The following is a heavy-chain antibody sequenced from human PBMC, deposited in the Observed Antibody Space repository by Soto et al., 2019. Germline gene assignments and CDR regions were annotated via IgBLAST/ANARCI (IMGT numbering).Heavy chain of an antibody. CDR1: GDSVSSNSAA. J-gene: IGHJ4*02. Sequence: SQTLSLTCAISGDSVSSNSAAWNWIRQSPSRGLEWLGRTYYRSKWYNDYAVSVKSRITINPDTSKNQFSLKLSSVTAADTAVYYCARGTPTNFDYWGQGTLVTVSS. V-gene: IGHV6-1*01. CDR3: ARGTPTNFDY. D-gene: IGHD1-1*01. CDR2: TYYRSKWYN.